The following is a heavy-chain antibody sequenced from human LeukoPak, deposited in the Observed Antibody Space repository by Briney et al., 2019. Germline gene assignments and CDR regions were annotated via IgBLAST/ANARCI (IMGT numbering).Heavy chain of an antibody. Sequence: GGSLRLSCAASGFTFSNYAMRWVRQAPGKGLEWVSAISGSGGSTCYADSVKGRFTISRDNSKNTLYLQMNSLRAEDTAVYYCAKDLISSTGPGGYWGQGTLVTVSS. CDR2: ISGSGGST. D-gene: IGHD2-2*01. J-gene: IGHJ4*02. V-gene: IGHV3-23*01. CDR3: AKDLISSTGPGGY. CDR1: GFTFSNYA.